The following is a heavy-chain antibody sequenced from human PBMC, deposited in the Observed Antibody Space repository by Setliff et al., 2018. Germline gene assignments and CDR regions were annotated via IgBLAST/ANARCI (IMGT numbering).Heavy chain of an antibody. J-gene: IGHJ6*03. CDR1: SGSFSGYY. V-gene: IGHV4-34*01. CDR2: INHSGNT. D-gene: IGHD3-3*01. CDR3: ARMSGFQYIDV. Sequence: SETLSLTCAVYSGSFSGYYWSWIRQPPGKGLEWIGEINHSGNTNYNPSLKSRVTMSVDTSKNQFSLNLSSVTAADTAVYYCARMSGFQYIDVWVKGTTVTVS.